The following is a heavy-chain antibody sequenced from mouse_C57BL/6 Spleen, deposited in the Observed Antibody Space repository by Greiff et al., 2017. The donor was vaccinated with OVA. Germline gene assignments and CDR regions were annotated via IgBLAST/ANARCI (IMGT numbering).Heavy chain of an antibody. CDR2: IYPGDGDT. Sequence: QVQLKQSGPELVKPGASVKISCKASGYAFSSSWMNWVKQRPGKGLEWIGRIYPGDGDTNYNGKFKGKATLTADKSSSTAYMQLSSLTSEDSAVYFCAGMGTAWFAYWGQGTLVTVSA. CDR3: AGMGTAWFAY. D-gene: IGHD2-3*01. V-gene: IGHV1-82*01. J-gene: IGHJ3*01. CDR1: GYAFSSSW.